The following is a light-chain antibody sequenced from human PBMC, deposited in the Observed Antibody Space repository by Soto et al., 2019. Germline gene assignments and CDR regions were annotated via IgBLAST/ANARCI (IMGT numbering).Light chain of an antibody. CDR1: QYISSW. J-gene: IGKJ1*01. V-gene: IGKV1-5*03. Sequence: DIQMTQSPSTLSASVGDRVTITCRASQYISSWLAWYQQKPGKAPKLLIYKASSLESGVPSRFSGSGSGTEFTLTISSLQPDDFGTYYCQQYNSQRTFGQGTKVEIK. CDR3: QQYNSQRT. CDR2: KAS.